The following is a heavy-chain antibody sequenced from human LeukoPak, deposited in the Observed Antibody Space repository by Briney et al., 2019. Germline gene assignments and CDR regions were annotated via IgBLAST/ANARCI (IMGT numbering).Heavy chain of an antibody. V-gene: IGHV1-58*02. J-gene: IGHJ3*02. CDR2: IVVGSGNT. CDR3: AARPVWDDAFDI. Sequence: SVKLSCKASGFTFTSSAMQWVRQARGQRLEWIGWIVVGSGNTNYAQKFQERVTITRDMSTSTAYMELSSLRSEDTAVYYCAARPVWDDAFDIWGQGTMVTVSS. CDR1: GFTFTSSA. D-gene: IGHD1-26*01.